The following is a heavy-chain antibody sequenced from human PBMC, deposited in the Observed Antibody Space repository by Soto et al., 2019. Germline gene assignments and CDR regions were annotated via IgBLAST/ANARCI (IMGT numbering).Heavy chain of an antibody. CDR1: GVTFSSYA. CDR2: IIPIFGTA. V-gene: IGHV1-69*13. D-gene: IGHD3-3*01. J-gene: IGHJ5*02. Sequence: SVKVSCKASGVTFSSYAVSWVRRAPGQGLEWMGGIIPIFGTANYAQKFQGRVTITANESTSTAYKDLSSLRSEDTAVYYCARTKTYDFWSGYYLSWFDPWGQGTLVTVSS. CDR3: ARTKTYDFWSGYYLSWFDP.